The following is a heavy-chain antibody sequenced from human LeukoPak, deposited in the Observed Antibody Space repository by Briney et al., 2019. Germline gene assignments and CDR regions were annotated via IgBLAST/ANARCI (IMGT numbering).Heavy chain of an antibody. D-gene: IGHD6-19*01. CDR2: ISYHGTNK. CDR3: AREGTDSSGWYEWFDP. Sequence: QPGGSLRLSCAASGFTFSSYGMHWVRQAPGKGLEWVAVISYHGTNKYYADSVKGRFTISRDNSKNTLYLQMNSLRAEDTAVYYCAREGTDSSGWYEWFDPWGQGTLVTVSS. J-gene: IGHJ5*02. V-gene: IGHV3-30*03. CDR1: GFTFSSYG.